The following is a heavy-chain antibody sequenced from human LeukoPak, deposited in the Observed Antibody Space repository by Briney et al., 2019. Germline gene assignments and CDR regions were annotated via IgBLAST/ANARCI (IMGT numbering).Heavy chain of an antibody. D-gene: IGHD3-10*01. Sequence: GESLKISCKGSGYSFTSYWIGWVRQMPGKGLGWMGIIYPGDSDTRYSPSFQGQVTISADKSISTAYLQWSSLKASDTAMYYCARHPIPTYYYGSGSYYREIESYYFDYWGQGTLVTVSS. CDR3: ARHPIPTYYYGSGSYYREIESYYFDY. CDR2: IYPGDSDT. J-gene: IGHJ4*02. V-gene: IGHV5-51*01. CDR1: GYSFTSYW.